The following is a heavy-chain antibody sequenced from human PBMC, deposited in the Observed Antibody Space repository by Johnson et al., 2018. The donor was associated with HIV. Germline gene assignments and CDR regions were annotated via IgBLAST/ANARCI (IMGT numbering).Heavy chain of an antibody. CDR3: ATVWRNEGRHSFDV. D-gene: IGHD1-1*01. CDR1: GFTFSTYW. Sequence: QVQLVESGGGVVQPGRSLRLSCAASGFTFSTYWMHWIRQAPGKGLEWVSGVVGSGASTYYADSVKGRFTISRDNSKNSLYLQLTSLRAEDTAVYFCATVWRNEGRHSFDVWGQGTMVTVSS. V-gene: IGHV3-NL1*01. J-gene: IGHJ3*01. CDR2: VVGSGAST.